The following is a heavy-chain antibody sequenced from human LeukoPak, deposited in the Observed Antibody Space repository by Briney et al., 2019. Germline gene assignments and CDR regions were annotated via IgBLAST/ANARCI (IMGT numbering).Heavy chain of an antibody. V-gene: IGHV3-48*01. D-gene: IGHD3-3*01. Sequence: GGSLRLSCAASGFTFRSYSMNRVRQAPGKGLEWLSYISGSGSPTDYADSVKGRFTISRDNDKNSLYLQMNSLRAEDTAVYYCARDLNWSFDYWGQGVLVTVSS. CDR2: ISGSGSPT. CDR3: ARDLNWSFDY. J-gene: IGHJ4*02. CDR1: GFTFRSYS.